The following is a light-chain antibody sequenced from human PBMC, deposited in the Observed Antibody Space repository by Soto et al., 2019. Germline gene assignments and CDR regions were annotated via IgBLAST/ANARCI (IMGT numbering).Light chain of an antibody. J-gene: IGKJ5*01. V-gene: IGKV1-39*01. CDR3: QKSYTTPQIN. CDR1: QSISSW. Sequence: DMHMTHSPSALAASVLDRVNSTFRASQSISSWLAWYQQKPGKAPKLMIYGAYSLQSGVPPRFSGSGSGTDFTLTISSLHPEDFANYYCQKSYTTPQINFGKGKRLAIK. CDR2: GAY.